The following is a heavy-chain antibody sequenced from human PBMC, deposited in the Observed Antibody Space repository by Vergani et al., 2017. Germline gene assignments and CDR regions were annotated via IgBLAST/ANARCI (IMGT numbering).Heavy chain of an antibody. V-gene: IGHV3-30-3*01. D-gene: IGHD3-3*01. CDR3: ARDVGYYDFWSGLFFDY. CDR1: GFTFSSYA. Sequence: VQLVESGGGVVQPGRSLRLSCAASGFTFSSYAMHWVRQAPGKGLEWVAVISYDGSNKYYADSVKGRFTISRDNSKNTLYLQMNSLRAEDTAVYYCARDVGYYDFWSGLFFDYWGQGTLVTVSS. J-gene: IGHJ4*02. CDR2: ISYDGSNK.